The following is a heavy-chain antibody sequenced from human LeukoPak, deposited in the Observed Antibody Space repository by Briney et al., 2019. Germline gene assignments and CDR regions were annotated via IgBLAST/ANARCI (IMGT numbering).Heavy chain of an antibody. CDR1: GLAFSTYA. CDR2: INHSGST. J-gene: IGHJ4*02. V-gene: IGHV4-34*01. D-gene: IGHD2-8*01. CDR3: ARLCRWCMLSPVDY. Sequence: GSLRLSCAASGLAFSTYAMSWVRQAPGKGLEWIGEINHSGSTNYNPSLKSRVTISVDTSKNQFSLKLSSVAAADTAVYYCARLCRWCMLSPVDYWGQGTLVTVSS.